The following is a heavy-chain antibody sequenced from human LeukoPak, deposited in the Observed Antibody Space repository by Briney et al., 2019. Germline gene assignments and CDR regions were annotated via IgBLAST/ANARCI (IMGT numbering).Heavy chain of an antibody. CDR3: ARGQSSTLLWSGHYFDY. CDR1: GGSFSGYY. Sequence: SETLSLTCAVYGGSFSGYYWSWIRQPPGKGLECIGEINHSGSTNYNPSLKRRVTISVDTSKNQFSLKLSSVTAADTAVYYCARGQSSTLLWSGHYFDYWGQGTLVTVSS. D-gene: IGHD3-10*02. J-gene: IGHJ4*02. CDR2: INHSGST. V-gene: IGHV4-34*01.